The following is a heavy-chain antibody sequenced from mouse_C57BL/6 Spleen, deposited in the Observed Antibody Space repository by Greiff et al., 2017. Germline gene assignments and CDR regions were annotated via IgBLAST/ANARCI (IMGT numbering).Heavy chain of an antibody. Sequence: QVQLQQPGAELVKPGASVKMSCKASGYTFTSYWITWVKQRPGQGLEWIGDIYPGSGSTNYNEKFKSKATLTVDTSSSTAYMQLSSLTSEDSAVYYCARGYYDYDGAMDDWGQGTSVTVSS. J-gene: IGHJ4*01. CDR2: IYPGSGST. D-gene: IGHD2-4*01. CDR3: ARGYYDYDGAMDD. V-gene: IGHV1-55*01. CDR1: GYTFTSYW.